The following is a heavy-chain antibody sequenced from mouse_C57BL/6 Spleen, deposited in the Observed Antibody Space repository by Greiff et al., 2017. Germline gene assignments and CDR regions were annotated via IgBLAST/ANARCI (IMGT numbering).Heavy chain of an antibody. CDR1: GFSLTSYG. J-gene: IGHJ2*01. Sequence: VQLQQSGPGLVQPSQSLSITCTVSGFSLTSYGVHWVRQSPGKGLEWLGVIWSGGSTDYTAAVISSLSISKDNSKRQVFYKMNSLQADDTATYYCARNLGLRGYFDYWGQGTTLTVSS. D-gene: IGHD2-4*01. V-gene: IGHV2-2*01. CDR2: IWSGGST. CDR3: ARNLGLRGYFDY.